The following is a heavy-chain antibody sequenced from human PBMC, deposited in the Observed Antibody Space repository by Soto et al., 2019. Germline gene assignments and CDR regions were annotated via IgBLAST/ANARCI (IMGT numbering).Heavy chain of an antibody. D-gene: IGHD5-18*01. J-gene: IGHJ4*01. CDR3: ARSGYGPYYFDY. CDR1: GFTFSYYG. CDR2: INSDSDTI. Sequence: GVLRLSCAASGFTFSYYGLSWVRQAPGKGLEWISYINSDSDTIYYADSVKGRFTISRENAKNSLYLQMSSLRDEDTAVYYCARSGYGPYYFDYWGHGTLVTVSS. V-gene: IGHV3-48*02.